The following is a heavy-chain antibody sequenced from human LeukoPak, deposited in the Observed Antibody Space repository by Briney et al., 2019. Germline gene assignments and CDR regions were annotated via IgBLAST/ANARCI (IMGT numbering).Heavy chain of an antibody. D-gene: IGHD3-22*01. CDR3: AQVGYYYDSSGYYEGDYFYMDV. CDR2: INRSGTTI. J-gene: IGHJ6*03. Sequence: GGSLRLSCAASGFTFSDYYMSWIRQAPGKGLEWVSYINRSGTTIYYADSVKGRFTISRDNAKNSLYLQMSSLRDEDTAVYYCAQVGYYYDSSGYYEGDYFYMDVWGKGTTVTVSS. CDR1: GFTFSDYY. V-gene: IGHV3-11*04.